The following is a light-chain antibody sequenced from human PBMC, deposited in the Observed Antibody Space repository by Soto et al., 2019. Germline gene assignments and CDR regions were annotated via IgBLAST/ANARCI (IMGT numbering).Light chain of an antibody. J-gene: IGKJ2*01. CDR1: QGINIF. Sequence: DIQLTQSPSFLSASVGDRVTITCRASQGINIFLAWFQQKPGKAPNLLISAASTLQSGVPSRFSGGGSETAFTHTITSLQPEDSATYYCQQRNSYPRTFGQGTKVDIK. CDR2: AAS. CDR3: QQRNSYPRT. V-gene: IGKV1-9*01.